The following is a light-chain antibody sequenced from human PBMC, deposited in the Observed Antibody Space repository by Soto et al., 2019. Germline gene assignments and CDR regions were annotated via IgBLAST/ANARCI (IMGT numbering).Light chain of an antibody. CDR1: QSVSSN. CDR2: GAS. CDR3: QQYNNWPLT. V-gene: IGKV3D-15*01. Sequence: IVLTQSPATLSVSPGERSTLSCMPSQSVSSNLARHQQRPGHAPRLLLYGASTRATGVPARFSGGGSGTEFTLTITSLQSEDFAVYWCQQYNNWPLTFGPGTRLEI. J-gene: IGKJ5*01.